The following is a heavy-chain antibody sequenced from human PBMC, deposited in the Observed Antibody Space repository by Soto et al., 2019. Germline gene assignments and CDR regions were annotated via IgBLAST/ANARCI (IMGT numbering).Heavy chain of an antibody. CDR2: ISAYNGHT. D-gene: IGHD3-10*01. V-gene: IGHV1-18*01. J-gene: IGHJ4*02. CDR1: GYTFSSYG. Sequence: QVQLVQSGAEVKKPGASVKVSCKASGYTFSSYGINWVRQAPGQGLEWMGWISAYNGHTNYAQKVQGRVTMTTDTPTSTAYMELRSLRSADTAVYYCARDTAAGSGSYYGYWCQGTLVTVSS. CDR3: ARDTAAGSGSYYGY.